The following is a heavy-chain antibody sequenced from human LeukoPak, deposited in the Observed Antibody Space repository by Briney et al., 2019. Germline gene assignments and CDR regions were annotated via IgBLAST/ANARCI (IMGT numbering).Heavy chain of an antibody. J-gene: IGHJ4*02. V-gene: IGHV1-46*01. CDR1: GYTFTSYG. CDR2: INPSGGST. D-gene: IGHD5-12*01. Sequence: PPASVKVSCKASGYTFTSYGISWVRQAPGQGLEWMGIINPSGGSTSYAQKFQGRVTMTRDTSTSTVYTELSSLRSEDTAVYYCARSLDSGSPDYWGQGTLVTVSS. CDR3: ARSLDSGSPDY.